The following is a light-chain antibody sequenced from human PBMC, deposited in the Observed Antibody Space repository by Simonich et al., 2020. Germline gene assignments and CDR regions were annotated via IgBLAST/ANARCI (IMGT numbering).Light chain of an antibody. Sequence: EIQMTQAPSSLSASVGDRVTIPCQASQDISNYLNWYQQKPGKAPKLLIYDASNLETGVPSMFSGSGSGTDFTFTISSLQPEDIATYYCQQYDNLPITFGQGTRLEIK. V-gene: IGKV1-33*01. J-gene: IGKJ5*01. CDR3: QQYDNLPIT. CDR1: QDISNY. CDR2: DAS.